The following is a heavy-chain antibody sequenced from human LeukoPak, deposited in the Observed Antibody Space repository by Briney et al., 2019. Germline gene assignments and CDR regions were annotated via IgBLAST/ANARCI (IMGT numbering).Heavy chain of an antibody. V-gene: IGHV3-7*04. CDR2: IKQDGSEK. CDR3: ARDRYCTAGRGYVDY. CDR1: GFTFSNAW. D-gene: IGHD2-8*02. Sequence: GGSLRLSCAASGFTFSNAWMSWVRQAPGKGLEWVANIKQDGSEKYYVDSVNGRFTISRDNAKNSLYLQMDSLRAEDTAVYYCARDRYCTAGRGYVDYWGQGTLVTVSS. J-gene: IGHJ4*02.